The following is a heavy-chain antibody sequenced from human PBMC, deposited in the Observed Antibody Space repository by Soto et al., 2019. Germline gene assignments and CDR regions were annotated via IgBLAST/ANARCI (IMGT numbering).Heavy chain of an antibody. D-gene: IGHD2-2*01. CDR2: INAGNGNT. J-gene: IGHJ6*02. CDR1: GYTFTSYA. Sequence: ASVKVSCKASGYTFTSYAMHWVRQAPGQRLEWMGWINAGNGNTKYSQKFQGRVTITRDTSASTAYMELSSLRSEDTAVYYCAREGAAGYCSITSCSHYYYGMDVWGQGTTVTVSS. CDR3: AREGAAGYCSITSCSHYYYGMDV. V-gene: IGHV1-3*01.